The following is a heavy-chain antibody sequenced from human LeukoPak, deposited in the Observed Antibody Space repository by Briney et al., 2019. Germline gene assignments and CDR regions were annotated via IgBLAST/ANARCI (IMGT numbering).Heavy chain of an antibody. V-gene: IGHV4-4*07. Sequence: PSETLSLTCTVSGGSISSYYWSWIRQPAGKGLEWIGRIYTSGSTNYNPSLKSRVTMSVDTSKNQFSLKLSSVTAADTAVYYCARDPPYYYDSSGDDAFDIWGQGTMVTGSS. CDR1: GGSISSYY. CDR3: ARDPPYYYDSSGDDAFDI. J-gene: IGHJ3*02. D-gene: IGHD3-22*01. CDR2: IYTSGST.